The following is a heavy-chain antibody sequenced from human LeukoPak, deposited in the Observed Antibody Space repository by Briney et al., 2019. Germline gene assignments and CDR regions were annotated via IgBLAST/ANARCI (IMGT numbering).Heavy chain of an antibody. J-gene: IGHJ4*02. D-gene: IGHD6-13*01. Sequence: SSETLSLTCTVSGGSIKGHYWSWIRQPPGKGLEWIGYVFNGGITSYNPSLKSRVTMSVDTSRDQLSLRLSSVTAADTAIYYCASRPADSTWYGVFDYWSQGTLVTVSS. CDR2: VFNGGIT. V-gene: IGHV4-59*11. CDR1: GGSIKGHY. CDR3: ASRPADSTWYGVFDY.